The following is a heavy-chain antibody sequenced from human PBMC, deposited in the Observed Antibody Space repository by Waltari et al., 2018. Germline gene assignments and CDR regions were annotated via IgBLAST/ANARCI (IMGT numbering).Heavy chain of an antibody. CDR1: RGSIRSHY. D-gene: IGHD2-2*01. CDR3: ARDRVVPADEPDYYGLDV. Sequence: QVQLQESGPGQVKPSETLSLTCDVSRGSIRSHYWSWIRRPPGKGLEWIGYIYYNGATNYTPARMGRVTISVDTAKNQFSLKLTSVTAADTAVYYCARDRVVPADEPDYYGLDVWGQGTTVTVSS. V-gene: IGHV4-59*11. J-gene: IGHJ6*02. CDR2: IYYNGAT.